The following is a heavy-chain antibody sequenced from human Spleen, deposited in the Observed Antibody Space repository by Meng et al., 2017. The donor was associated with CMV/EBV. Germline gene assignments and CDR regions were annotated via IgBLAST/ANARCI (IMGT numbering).Heavy chain of an antibody. CDR2: IKSKTDGGTT. V-gene: IGHV3-15*01. J-gene: IGHJ6*02. D-gene: IGHD3-3*01. CDR1: GFTFSNAW. Sequence: GESLRLSCAASGFTFSNAWMSWVRQAPGKGLEWVGRIKSKTDGGTTDYAAPVKGRFTISRDDSKNTLYLQMNSLKTEDTAVYYCTTSYYDFWSGYYGGAYYGMDVWGQGTTVTVSS. CDR3: TTSYYDFWSGYYGGAYYGMDV.